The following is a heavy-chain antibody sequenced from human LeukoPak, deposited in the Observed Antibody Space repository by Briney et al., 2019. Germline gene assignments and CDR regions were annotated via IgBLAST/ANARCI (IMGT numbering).Heavy chain of an antibody. CDR1: GGSISSYY. V-gene: IGHV4-4*09. Sequence: SSETLSLTCTVSGGSISSYYWSWIRQPPGKGLEWIGYISTDGSTNYSPSLKSRVTISVDTSTNQFSLRLSSVTAADTAVYYCARRYNYGYYFDFWGQGTLVTVSS. CDR2: ISTDGST. D-gene: IGHD5-18*01. CDR3: ARRYNYGYYFDF. J-gene: IGHJ4*02.